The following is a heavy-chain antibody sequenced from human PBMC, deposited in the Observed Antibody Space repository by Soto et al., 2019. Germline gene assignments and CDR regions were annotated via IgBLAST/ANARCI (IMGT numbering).Heavy chain of an antibody. CDR3: ARVGSVVGAPN. J-gene: IGHJ4*02. Sequence: QVQLQESGPGLVKPSETLSLTCTVSGGSISSYYWSWIRQPAVKGLEWIGSIYTSRSTNYNPSLKSRVTMSVDTSENQLSLKLSSVTAADTAVYYCARVGSVVGAPNWGQGTLVTVSS. CDR2: IYTSRST. D-gene: IGHD1-26*01. CDR1: GGSISSYY. V-gene: IGHV4-4*07.